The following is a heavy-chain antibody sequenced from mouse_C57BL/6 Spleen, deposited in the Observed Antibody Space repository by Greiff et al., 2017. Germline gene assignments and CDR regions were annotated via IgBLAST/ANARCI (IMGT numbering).Heavy chain of an antibody. J-gene: IGHJ2*01. Sequence: VQLQQSGAELVKPGASVKVSCKASGYTFTSYWMHWVKQRPGQGLEWIGRLHPSDSDTNYNQKFKGKATLTVDKSSSTAYMQLSSLTSEDSAVYYCAIELGRWGYFDYWGQGTTLTVSS. CDR2: LHPSDSDT. CDR1: GYTFTSYW. V-gene: IGHV1-74*01. D-gene: IGHD4-1*01. CDR3: AIELGRWGYFDY.